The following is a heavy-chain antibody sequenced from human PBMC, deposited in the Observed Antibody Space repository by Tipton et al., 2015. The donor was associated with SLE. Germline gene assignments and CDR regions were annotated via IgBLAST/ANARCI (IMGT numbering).Heavy chain of an antibody. V-gene: IGHV3-23*01. Sequence: SLRLSCAASEFMSWVRQAPGKGLEWVSAFSGGRTYYADSVKGRFTISRDNPKNTLYLQMTSLRAEDTATYYCATELVFCSGTSCYTSGFDIWGQGTMVTVSS. CDR2: FSGGRT. D-gene: IGHD2-2*02. J-gene: IGHJ3*02. CDR1: EF. CDR3: ATELVFCSGTSCYTSGFDI.